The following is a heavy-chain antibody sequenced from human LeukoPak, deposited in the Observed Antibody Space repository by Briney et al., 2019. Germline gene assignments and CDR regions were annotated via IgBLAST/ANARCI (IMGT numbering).Heavy chain of an antibody. D-gene: IGHD6-19*01. V-gene: IGHV1-58*02. CDR3: ARSGYSSGWLFDY. J-gene: IGHJ4*02. CDR2: IVVGSGNT. Sequence: TSVKVSCKASGFTFTSSAMQWVRQARGQRLEWIGWIVVGSGNTNYAQKFQERVTITRDMSTSTAYMELSSLRSEDTAVYYCARSGYSSGWLFDYWGQGTLVTVSS. CDR1: GFTFTSSA.